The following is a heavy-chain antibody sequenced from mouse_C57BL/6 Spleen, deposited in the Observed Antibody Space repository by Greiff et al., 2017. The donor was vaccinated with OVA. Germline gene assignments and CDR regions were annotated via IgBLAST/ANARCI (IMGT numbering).Heavy chain of an antibody. Sequence: DVQLQESGPELVKPGASVKISCKASGYSFTGYYMNWVKQSPEKSLEWIGEINPSTGGTTYNQKFKAKATLTVDKSSSTAYMQLKSLTSEDSAVYYCARRPVVEYYYAMDYWGQGTSVTVSS. D-gene: IGHD1-1*01. J-gene: IGHJ4*01. CDR1: GYSFTGYY. CDR2: INPSTGGT. V-gene: IGHV1-42*01. CDR3: ARRPVVEYYYAMDY.